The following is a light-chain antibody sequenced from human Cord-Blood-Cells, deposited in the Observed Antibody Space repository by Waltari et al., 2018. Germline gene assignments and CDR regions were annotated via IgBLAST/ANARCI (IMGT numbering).Light chain of an antibody. CDR3: QQFNSYP. CDR1: QGISSA. V-gene: IGKV1-13*02. Sequence: GDRVTITCRASQGISSALAWYQQKPGKAPKLLIYDASSLESGVPSRFSGSGSGTDFTLTISSLQPEDFATYYCQQFNSYPFGGGTKVEIK. J-gene: IGKJ4*01. CDR2: DAS.